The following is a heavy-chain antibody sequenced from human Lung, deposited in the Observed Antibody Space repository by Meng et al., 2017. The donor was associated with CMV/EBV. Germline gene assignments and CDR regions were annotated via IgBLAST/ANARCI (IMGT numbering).Heavy chain of an antibody. Sequence: LXXAASGFTLSGYWMSWVRQAPGKGLEWVANINQDGSETYYMDSVKGRFTISRDNAKNSLYLQMNSLRAGDTAVYYCARDHSGRGAFDIWGQGTRVTVSS. J-gene: IGHJ3*02. CDR2: INQDGSET. CDR1: GFTLSGYW. D-gene: IGHD3-10*01. CDR3: ARDHSGRGAFDI. V-gene: IGHV3-7*01.